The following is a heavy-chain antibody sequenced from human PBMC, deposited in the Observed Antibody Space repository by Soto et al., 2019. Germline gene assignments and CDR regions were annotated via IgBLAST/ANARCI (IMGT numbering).Heavy chain of an antibody. D-gene: IGHD6-13*01. V-gene: IGHV3-13*01. CDR3: ARVKSLGGALPPQSEAAAGTGPYYGMDV. CDR2: IGTAGDT. Sequence: GGSLRLSCAASGFTFSSYDMHWVRQATGKGLEWVSAIGTAGDTYYPGSVKGRFTISRENAKNSLYLQMNSLRAEDTAVYYCARVKSLGGALPPQSEAAAGTGPYYGMDVWGQGTTVTVSS. CDR1: GFTFSSYD. J-gene: IGHJ6*02.